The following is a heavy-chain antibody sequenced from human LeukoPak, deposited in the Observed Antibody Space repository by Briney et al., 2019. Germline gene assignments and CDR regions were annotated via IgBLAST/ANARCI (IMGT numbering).Heavy chain of an antibody. CDR3: ARGGVKGVQYSYGSFDY. CDR2: ISYDGSNK. J-gene: IGHJ4*02. V-gene: IGHV3-30*03. D-gene: IGHD5-18*01. CDR1: GFTFSSYG. Sequence: GGSLRLSCAASGFTFSSYGMHWVRQAPGKGLEWVAVISYDGSNKYYADSVKGRFTISGDNSKNSLFLQMNSLRAEDTAVYYCARGGVKGVQYSYGSFDYWGQGTLVTVSS.